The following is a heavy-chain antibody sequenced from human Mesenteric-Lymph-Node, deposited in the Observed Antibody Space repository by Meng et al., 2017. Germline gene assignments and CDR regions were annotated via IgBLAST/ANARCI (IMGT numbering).Heavy chain of an antibody. J-gene: IGHJ4*02. Sequence: GESLKISCAASGFTFSDYYMSWIRQAPGKGLEWVSYISSSGSTIYYAESVKGRFTISRDKAKNSLYLQMNSLRAEDTAMYYYARDPMVRGVIPIYYFDYWGQGTLVTVSS. CDR1: GFTFSDYY. CDR3: ARDPMVRGVIPIYYFDY. V-gene: IGHV3-11*04. CDR2: ISSSGSTI. D-gene: IGHD3-10*01.